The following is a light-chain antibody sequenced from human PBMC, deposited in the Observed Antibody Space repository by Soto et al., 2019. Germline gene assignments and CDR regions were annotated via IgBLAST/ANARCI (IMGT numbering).Light chain of an antibody. CDR3: QQYGTSGT. CDR2: GAS. Sequence: EILLTQSPCTLSLSPGERATLSCRASQSVSNNYLAWYQQKPGQAPRLLIYGASNRATGIPDRLSGSGSGTDFTLTISRLEPEDFPVYYCQQYGTSGTFGQGTKVDIK. V-gene: IGKV3-20*01. CDR1: QSVSNNY. J-gene: IGKJ1*01.